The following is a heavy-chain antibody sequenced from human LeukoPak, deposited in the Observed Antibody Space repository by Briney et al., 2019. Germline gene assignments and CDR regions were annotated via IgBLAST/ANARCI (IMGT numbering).Heavy chain of an antibody. CDR3: ARSVRGGWWSPDS. Sequence: GGSLRLSCAASGFTFSDYTMTWVRQPPGQGLEWVSAVGGNDGMTYYADTVKGRFTISRDNSKNMVYLQISSLRVGDTAIYYCARSVRGGWWSPDSWGQGTLVTVSS. CDR2: VGGNDGMT. J-gene: IGHJ4*02. V-gene: IGHV3-23*01. CDR1: GFTFSDYT. D-gene: IGHD2-8*02.